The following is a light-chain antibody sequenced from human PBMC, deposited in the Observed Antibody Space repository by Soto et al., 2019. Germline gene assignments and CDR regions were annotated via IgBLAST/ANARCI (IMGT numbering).Light chain of an antibody. CDR2: AAS. V-gene: IGKV1-27*01. Sequence: DIQMTQSPSSLSAAVGDRVTITCRASQGIRNYLAWYQQKPGKVPKLLIYAASTLQSGVPSRFSGGGSGTDFTLTIRSLQHEDVATDYCQHYKSASFTFGPGTRVDFK. CDR1: QGIRNY. J-gene: IGKJ3*01. CDR3: QHYKSASFT.